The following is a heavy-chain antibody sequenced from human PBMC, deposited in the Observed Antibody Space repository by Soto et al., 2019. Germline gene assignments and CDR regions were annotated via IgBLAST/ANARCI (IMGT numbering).Heavy chain of an antibody. V-gene: IGHV1-69*13. Sequence: ASVKVSCKASGGTFSSYAISWVRQAPGQGLEWMGGIIPIFGTANYAQKFQGRVTITADESTSTAYMELSSLRSEDTAVYYCARGGRGVITPIDYWGQGTLVTVSS. J-gene: IGHJ4*02. CDR2: IIPIFGTA. D-gene: IGHD3-10*01. CDR1: GGTFSSYA. CDR3: ARGGRGVITPIDY.